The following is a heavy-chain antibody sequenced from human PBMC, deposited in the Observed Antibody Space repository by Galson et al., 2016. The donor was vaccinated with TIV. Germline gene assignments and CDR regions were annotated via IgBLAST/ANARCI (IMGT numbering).Heavy chain of an antibody. D-gene: IGHD4-17*01. CDR3: IREGSTVTMHHYFGMDV. Sequence: ETLSLTCDVSGYSIKSGYFWGWIRQPPGKGLQWIGSIYESGTTYSNPSLKSRLTMSVDTSKNQFSLKLRSVTAADTAVYYCIREGSTVTMHHYFGMDVWGQGTSVTVSS. CDR2: IYESGTT. CDR1: GYSIKSGYF. J-gene: IGHJ6*02. V-gene: IGHV4-38-2*02.